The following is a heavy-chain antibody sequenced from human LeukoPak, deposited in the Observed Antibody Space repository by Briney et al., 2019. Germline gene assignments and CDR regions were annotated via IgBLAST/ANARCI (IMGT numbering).Heavy chain of an antibody. Sequence: GASVKVSCKASGYTFTSYGISWVRQAPGQGLEWMGWINPNSGGTNYAQKFQGRVTMTRDTSISTAYMELSRLRSDDTAVYYCAREVGEIVATDYWGQGTLVTVSS. J-gene: IGHJ4*02. CDR3: AREVGEIVATDY. V-gene: IGHV1-2*02. D-gene: IGHD5-12*01. CDR2: INPNSGGT. CDR1: GYTFTSYG.